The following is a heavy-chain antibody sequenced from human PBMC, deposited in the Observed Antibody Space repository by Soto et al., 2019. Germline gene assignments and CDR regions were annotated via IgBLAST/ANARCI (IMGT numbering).Heavy chain of an antibody. CDR3: ARNTLKSITMIVEYFDY. CDR1: GGTFSSYA. D-gene: IGHD3-22*01. V-gene: IGHV1-69*01. Sequence: QVQLVQSGAEVKKPGSSVKVSCKASGGTFSSYAISWVRQAPGQGLEWMGGIIPIFGTANYAQKFQGRVTITADDSTSTAYMELSSLRSEDTAVYYCARNTLKSITMIVEYFDYWGQGTLVTVSS. J-gene: IGHJ4*02. CDR2: IIPIFGTA.